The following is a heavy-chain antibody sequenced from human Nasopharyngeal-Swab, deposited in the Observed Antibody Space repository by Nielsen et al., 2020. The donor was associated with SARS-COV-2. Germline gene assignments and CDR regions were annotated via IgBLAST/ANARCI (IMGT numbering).Heavy chain of an antibody. J-gene: IGHJ4*02. CDR2: IIPIFGTA. V-gene: IGHV1-69*13. CDR3: ARDDPESPMVGAWYFDY. D-gene: IGHD3-10*02. Sequence: AVKVSCKASGGTFSSYAISWVRQAPGQGLEWMGGIIPIFGTANYAQKFQGRVTITADESTSTAYMELSSLRSEDTAVYYCARDDPESPMVGAWYFDYWGQGTLVTVSS. CDR1: GGTFSSYA.